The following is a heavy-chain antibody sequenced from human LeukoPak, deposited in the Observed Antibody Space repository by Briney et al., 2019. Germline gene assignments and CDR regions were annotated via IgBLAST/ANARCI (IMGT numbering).Heavy chain of an antibody. Sequence: GGSLRLSCAASGFTFSNHAMSWVRQSPGKGLEWVSGISGSGGSTYYADSVKGRFTISRDNSKNTLYLQMNSLRGEDTAVYYCARDRDQYCSSTSCYARDWGQGTLVTVCS. CDR3: ARDRDQYCSSTSCYARD. CDR1: GFTFSNHA. V-gene: IGHV3-23*01. J-gene: IGHJ4*02. CDR2: ISGSGGST. D-gene: IGHD2-2*01.